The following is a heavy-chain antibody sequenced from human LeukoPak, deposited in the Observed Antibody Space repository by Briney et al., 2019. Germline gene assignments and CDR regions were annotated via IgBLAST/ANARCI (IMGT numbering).Heavy chain of an antibody. CDR1: GFTFSSYA. J-gene: IGHJ4*02. Sequence: PGGSLRLSCAASGFTFSSYAMHWVRRAPGKGLECVAVISYDGSNKYYADSVKGRFTISRDNSKNTLYLQMNSLRAEDTAVYYCARSGSIVGAYPDYWGQGTLVTVSS. D-gene: IGHD1-26*01. CDR2: ISYDGSNK. V-gene: IGHV3-30-3*01. CDR3: ARSGSIVGAYPDY.